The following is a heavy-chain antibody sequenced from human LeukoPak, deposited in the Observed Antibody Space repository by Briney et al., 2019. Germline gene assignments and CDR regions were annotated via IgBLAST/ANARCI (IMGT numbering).Heavy chain of an antibody. Sequence: GSLRLSCAASGFTFSAYWMHWVRQAPGKGLVWVSRIRPEGTTTAYADSVKGRFTISRDNAKNTLFLQMNSLSAEDTAVYYCARDLDWILFDYWGQGTLVTVSS. CDR2: IRPEGTTT. D-gene: IGHD3-9*01. CDR3: ARDLDWILFDY. J-gene: IGHJ4*02. V-gene: IGHV3-74*03. CDR1: GFTFSAYW.